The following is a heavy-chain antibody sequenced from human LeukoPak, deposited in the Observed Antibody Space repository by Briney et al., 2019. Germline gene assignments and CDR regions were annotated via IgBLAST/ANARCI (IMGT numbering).Heavy chain of an antibody. CDR3: ARGGDYGDYVFHY. D-gene: IGHD4-17*01. J-gene: IGHJ4*02. CDR1: GGSFSDYY. CDR2: IYHSGST. V-gene: IGHV4-34*01. Sequence: SETLSLTCAVYGGSFSDYYWTWIRQPPGKGLEWIGEIYHSGSTNYNPSLKSRVTISVDTSKNQFSLKLYSVTAADTAVYYCARGGDYGDYVFHYWGQGTLVTVSS.